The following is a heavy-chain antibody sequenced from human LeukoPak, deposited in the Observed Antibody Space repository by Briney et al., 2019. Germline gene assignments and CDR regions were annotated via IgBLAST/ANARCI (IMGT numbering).Heavy chain of an antibody. CDR1: GYTFTCYY. D-gene: IGHD3-9*01. CDR3: AREKQYYDILTGYYSYYYYYMDV. Sequence: ASVKVSCKASGYTFTCYYMHWVRQAPGQGLEWMGRINPNSGGTNYAKKFHGRVTMTRETTNSTDYMELSRLRSDDPAVYYCAREKQYYDILTGYYSYYYYYMDVWGKGTTVTVSS. V-gene: IGHV1-2*06. J-gene: IGHJ6*03. CDR2: INPNSGGT.